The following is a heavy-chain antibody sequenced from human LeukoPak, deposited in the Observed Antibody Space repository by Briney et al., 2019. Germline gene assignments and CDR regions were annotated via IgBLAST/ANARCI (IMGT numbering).Heavy chain of an antibody. CDR1: GFTVSSNY. J-gene: IGHJ4*02. CDR2: IYSGDNT. CDR3: ARGYSYGFFDY. D-gene: IGHD5-18*01. V-gene: IGHV3-53*01. Sequence: PGGSLRLSCAASGFTVSSNYMSWVRQAPGKGLEWVSVIYSGDNTYYADSVKGRFTISRDNSKNTLYLQMNSLRAEDTAVYYCARGYSYGFFDYWGQGTLATVSS.